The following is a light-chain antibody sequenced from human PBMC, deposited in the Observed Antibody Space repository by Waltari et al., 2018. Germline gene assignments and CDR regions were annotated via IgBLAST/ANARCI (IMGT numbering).Light chain of an antibody. Sequence: DIQMTQSPSSLSASVGDRVTNTCRASQSISSYLNWYQQKPGKAPKLLIYGASSLRGGAPSRFSGSRSGTDFTLTISSLQPEDFASYYCQQTSSSPLTFGPGTKLDIK. V-gene: IGKV1-39*01. CDR1: QSISSY. J-gene: IGKJ3*01. CDR2: GAS. CDR3: QQTSSSPLT.